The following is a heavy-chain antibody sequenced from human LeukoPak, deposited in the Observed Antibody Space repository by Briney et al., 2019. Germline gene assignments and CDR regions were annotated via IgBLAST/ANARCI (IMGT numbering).Heavy chain of an antibody. J-gene: IGHJ6*03. V-gene: IGHV4-31*03. CDR3: ARGVLEWLPQWVSDYYYYYMDV. CDR1: GGSISSGGYY. Sequence: SETLSLTCTVSGGSISSGGYYWSWIRQHPGKGLEWIGYIYYSGSTYYNPSLKSRVTISVDTSKNQFSLKLSSVTAADTAVYYCARGVLEWLPQWVSDYYYYYMDVWGKGTTVTVSS. CDR2: IYYSGST. D-gene: IGHD3-3*01.